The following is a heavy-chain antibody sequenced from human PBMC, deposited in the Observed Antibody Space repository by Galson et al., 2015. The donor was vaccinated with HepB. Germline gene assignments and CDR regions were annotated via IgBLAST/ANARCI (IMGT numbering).Heavy chain of an antibody. Sequence: SLRLSCAASGFTFSSYAMNWVRRAPGKGLEWVSYISTDSSAIYYADSVKGRFTIPRDNAKTSLYLQMNSLRAEDTAVYYCVRDQSGYNWNDGYYYYYAMDVWGQGTTVTVSS. CDR3: VRDQSGYNWNDGYYYYYAMDV. CDR2: ISTDSSAI. CDR1: GFTFSSYA. V-gene: IGHV3-48*04. D-gene: IGHD1-20*01. J-gene: IGHJ6*02.